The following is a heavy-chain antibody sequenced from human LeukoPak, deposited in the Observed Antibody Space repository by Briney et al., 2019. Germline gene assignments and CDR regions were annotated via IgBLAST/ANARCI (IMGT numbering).Heavy chain of an antibody. CDR2: IIPIFGTA. Sequence: SVKVSSKSSGGTFSSYAISWVRQAPGQGLEWMGRIIPIFGTANYAQKFQGRVTITADKSTSTAYMELSSLRSEDTAVYYCARGRDYYDSSGYYWSDYWGQGTLVTVSS. CDR1: GGTFSSYA. CDR3: ARGRDYYDSSGYYWSDY. D-gene: IGHD3-22*01. V-gene: IGHV1-69*06. J-gene: IGHJ4*02.